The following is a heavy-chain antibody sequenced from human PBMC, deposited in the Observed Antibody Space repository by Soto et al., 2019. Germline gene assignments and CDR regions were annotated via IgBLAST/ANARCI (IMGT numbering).Heavy chain of an antibody. J-gene: IGHJ4*02. CDR1: GYTFTSYG. D-gene: IGHD3-3*01. V-gene: IGHV1-18*01. CDR2: ISAYNGNT. Sequence: QVQLVQSGAEVKKPGASVKVSCKASGYTFTSYGISWVRQAPGQGLEWMGWISAYNGNTNYAQKLQGRVTMTTDTSTSTAYMELRSLRSDDTAVYYCARMPRRGDFWSGYYTGSGDYWGQGTLVTVSS. CDR3: ARMPRRGDFWSGYYTGSGDY.